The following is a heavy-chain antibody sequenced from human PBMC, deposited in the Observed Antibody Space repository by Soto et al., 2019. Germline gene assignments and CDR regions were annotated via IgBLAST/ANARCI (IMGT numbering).Heavy chain of an antibody. CDR1: GGSISGGDYY. CDR2: IYYSGST. J-gene: IGHJ4*02. V-gene: IGHV4-30-4*01. D-gene: IGHD3-3*01. Sequence: PSETLSLTCTVSGGSISGGDYYWSWIRQPPGKGLEWIGYIYYSGSTYYNPSLKSRVTISVDTSKNQFSLKLSSVTAADTAVYYCARARLGVAWSGAPSFDYWGQGTLVTVSS. CDR3: ARARLGVAWSGAPSFDY.